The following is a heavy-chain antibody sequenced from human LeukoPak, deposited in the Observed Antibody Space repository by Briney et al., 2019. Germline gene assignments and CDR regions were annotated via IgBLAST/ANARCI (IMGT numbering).Heavy chain of an antibody. CDR1: GYTFTNYY. D-gene: IGHD1-26*01. V-gene: IGHV1-46*01. CDR2: INPSGGST. J-gene: IGHJ4*02. Sequence: GASMKVSCKAPGYTFTNYYVHWVRQAPGQGLEWMGIINPSGGSTSYAQKFQGRVTMTRDMSTSTVYMELSSLRSEDTAVYYCARDSEQFLSGNYHGSLDYWGQGTLVTVSS. CDR3: ARDSEQFLSGNYHGSLDY.